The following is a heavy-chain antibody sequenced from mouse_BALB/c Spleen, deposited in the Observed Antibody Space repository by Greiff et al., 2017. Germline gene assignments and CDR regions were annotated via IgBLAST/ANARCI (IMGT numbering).Heavy chain of an antibody. D-gene: IGHD1-1*01. Sequence: VQLQQSGAELVKPGASVKLSCTASGFNIKDTYMHWVKQRPEQGLEWIGRIDPANGNTKYDPKFQGKATITADTSSNTAYLQLSSLTSEDTAVYYCAVVDYGSPLSMDYWGQGTSVTVSS. CDR3: AVVDYGSPLSMDY. J-gene: IGHJ4*01. CDR2: IDPANGNT. V-gene: IGHV14-3*02. CDR1: GFNIKDTY.